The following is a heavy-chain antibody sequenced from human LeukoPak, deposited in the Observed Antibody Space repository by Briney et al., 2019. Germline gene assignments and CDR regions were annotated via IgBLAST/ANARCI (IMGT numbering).Heavy chain of an antibody. V-gene: IGHV3-23*01. CDR2: ISGSTGST. J-gene: IGHJ4*02. CDR3: AKSYQPGVYDLPDPYYFDY. Sequence: PGGSLRLSCAASGFTFKNYAMTWVRQAPGKGLEWVSAISGSTGSTYYADSVKGRFTISRDNSKNTLYLQMNSLRTDDTAVYYCAKSYQPGVYDLPDPYYFDYWGQGTLVTVSS. D-gene: IGHD2-2*01. CDR1: GFTFKNYA.